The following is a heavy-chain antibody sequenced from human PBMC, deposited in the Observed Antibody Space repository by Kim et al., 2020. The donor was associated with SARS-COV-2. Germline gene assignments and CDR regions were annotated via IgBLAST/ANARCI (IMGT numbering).Heavy chain of an antibody. D-gene: IGHD3-10*01. CDR3: ARQTITKEIWFGWGRPLHDAFDI. J-gene: IGHJ3*02. CDR1: GYSFTSYW. V-gene: IGHV5-51*01. Sequence: GESLKISCKGSGYSFTSYWIGWVRQMPGKGLEWMGIIYPGDSDTRYSPSFQGQVTISADKSISTAYLQWSSLKASDTAMYYCARQTITKEIWFGWGRPLHDAFDIWGQGTMVTVSS. CDR2: IYPGDSDT.